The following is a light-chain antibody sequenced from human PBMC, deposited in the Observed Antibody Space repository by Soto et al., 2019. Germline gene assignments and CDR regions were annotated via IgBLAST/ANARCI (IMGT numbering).Light chain of an antibody. CDR3: QQYASSPLT. CDR1: QSFGRNF. CDR2: GAY. V-gene: IGKV3-20*01. Sequence: EIVLTQSPGTLSLSPGERATLSCSASQSFGRNFLAWYQHKPGQAPRLLIHGAYNRATGIPYRFSGSGSGTDFTRNIRSLEPEAFAVYSCQQYASSPLTFGGGTKLEIK. J-gene: IGKJ4*01.